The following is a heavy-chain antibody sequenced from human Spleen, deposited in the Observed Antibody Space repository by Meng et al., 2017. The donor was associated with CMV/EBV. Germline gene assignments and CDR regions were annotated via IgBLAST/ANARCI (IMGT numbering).Heavy chain of an antibody. V-gene: IGHV3-20*04. CDR1: GFTFTNYA. Sequence: GESLKISCVVSGFTFTNYAMSWVRQAPGKGLEWVSGINWNGGSTAYADSVKGRFTISRDNAKNSLYLQMNSLRAEDTALYYCAKNEYSSRGDYYYGMDVWGQGTTVTVSS. D-gene: IGHD6-6*01. CDR3: AKNEYSSRGDYYYGMDV. J-gene: IGHJ6*02. CDR2: INWNGGST.